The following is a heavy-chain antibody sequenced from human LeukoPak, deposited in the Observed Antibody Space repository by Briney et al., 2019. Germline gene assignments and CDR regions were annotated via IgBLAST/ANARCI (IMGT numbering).Heavy chain of an antibody. J-gene: IGHJ4*02. CDR3: ARASIAALSVDY. V-gene: IGHV4-59*01. CDR2: IYYSGST. D-gene: IGHD6-6*01. CDR1: GGSISSYY. Sequence: SETLSLTCTVSGGSISSYYWSWIRQPPGKGLEWIGYIYYSGSTNYNPSLKSRVTISVDTSKNQFSLKLSSVTAADTAVYYCARASIAALSVDYWGQGTLVTVSS.